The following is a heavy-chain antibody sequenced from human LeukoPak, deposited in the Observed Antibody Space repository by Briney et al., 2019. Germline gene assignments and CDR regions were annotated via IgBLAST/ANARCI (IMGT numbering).Heavy chain of an antibody. D-gene: IGHD6-19*01. CDR3: SGGTYIAVAGFDY. J-gene: IGHJ4*02. CDR1: GFTFSNAW. CDR2: ISRSGNTT. Sequence: PGGSLRLSCAASGFTFSNAWMSWVRQAPGKGLEWVSTISRSGNTTYYADSVKGRFTISRDNSKNTLYLQMNSLRAEDTAVYYCSGGTYIAVAGFDYWGQGTLVTVSS. V-gene: IGHV3-23*01.